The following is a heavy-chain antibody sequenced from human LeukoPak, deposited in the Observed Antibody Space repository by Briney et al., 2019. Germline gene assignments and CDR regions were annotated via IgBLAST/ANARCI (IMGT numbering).Heavy chain of an antibody. J-gene: IGHJ4*02. D-gene: IGHD2-2*01. CDR2: FIWSGGST. CDR1: GFAFDEHG. Sequence: PGGSLRLSCTASGFAFDEHGMSWVRRVPGEGLEWVSGFIWSGGSTGYADPLRGRFTISRDNAKNSLYLQMDSLRAEDTALYYCARAPITSPSYFDYWGQGTLVTVSS. V-gene: IGHV3-20*04. CDR3: ARAPITSPSYFDY.